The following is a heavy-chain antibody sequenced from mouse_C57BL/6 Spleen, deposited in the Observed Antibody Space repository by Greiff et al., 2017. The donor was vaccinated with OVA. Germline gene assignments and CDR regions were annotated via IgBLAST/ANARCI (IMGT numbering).Heavy chain of an antibody. V-gene: IGHV5-17*01. J-gene: IGHJ4*01. D-gene: IGHD2-1*01. Sequence: EVQRVESGGGLVKPGGSLKLSCAASGFTFSDYGMHWVRQAPEKGLEWVAYISSGSSTISYADTVKGRFTISRDNAKNTLFLQMTSLRSEDTAMYYCARAPYGNYVEYYAMDYWGQGTSVTVSS. CDR3: ARAPYGNYVEYYAMDY. CDR1: GFTFSDYG. CDR2: ISSGSSTI.